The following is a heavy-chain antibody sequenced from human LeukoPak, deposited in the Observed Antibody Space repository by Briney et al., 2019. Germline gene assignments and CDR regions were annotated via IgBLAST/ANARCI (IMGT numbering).Heavy chain of an antibody. CDR1: GFTFSSYA. CDR2: ISGSGGST. V-gene: IGHV3-23*01. D-gene: IGHD3-10*01. Sequence: GGSLRLSCAASGFTFSSYATSWVRQAPGKGLEWVSAISGSGGSTYYADSVKGRFTISRDNSKNTLYLQMNSLRAEDTAVYYCAKGSGSYFDYYYGMDVWGQGTTVTVSS. J-gene: IGHJ6*02. CDR3: AKGSGSYFDYYYGMDV.